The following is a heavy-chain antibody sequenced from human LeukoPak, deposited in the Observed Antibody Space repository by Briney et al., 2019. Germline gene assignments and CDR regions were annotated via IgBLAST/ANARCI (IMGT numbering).Heavy chain of an antibody. J-gene: IGHJ4*02. D-gene: IGHD3-22*01. CDR2: ISGSGGST. CDR1: GFTFSSYG. Sequence: GGSLRLSCAASGFTFSSYGMHWVRQAPGKGLEWVSAISGSGGSTYYADSVKGRFTISRDNSKNTLYLQMNSLRAEDTAVYYCAKLGLPLNYYDIGRDYWGQVTLVTVSS. V-gene: IGHV3-23*01. CDR3: AKLGLPLNYYDIGRDY.